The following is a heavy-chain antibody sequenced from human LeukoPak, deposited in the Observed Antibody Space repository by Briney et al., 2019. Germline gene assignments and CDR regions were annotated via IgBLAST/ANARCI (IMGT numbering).Heavy chain of an antibody. D-gene: IGHD1-1*01. CDR3: ATLVNYWSFDY. Sequence: PGGSLRLSCAASGFTLSDYYMSWIRQAPGKGLEWVSYISSSGSTIYYADSVKGRFTISRDNAKNSLYLQMNSLRAEDTAVYYCATLVNYWSFDYWGQGTLVTVSS. CDR2: ISSSGSTI. J-gene: IGHJ4*02. V-gene: IGHV3-11*04. CDR1: GFTLSDYY.